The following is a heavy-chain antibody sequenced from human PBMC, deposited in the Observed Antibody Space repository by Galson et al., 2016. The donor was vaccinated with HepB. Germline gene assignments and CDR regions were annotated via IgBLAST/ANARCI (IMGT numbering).Heavy chain of an antibody. CDR2: MSSSGSTI. V-gene: IGHV3-11*01. CDR1: GFPFSDYY. D-gene: IGHD6-6*01. J-gene: IGHJ6*02. Sequence: SLRLSCAVSGFPFSDYYMSWIRQAPGKGLEWVSYMSSSGSTIYYADSVKGRFTISRDNAKNSLYLQMNSLRVEDTAVFYCAKDRSSPSPSSYGMDVWGQGTTVPVSS. CDR3: AKDRSSPSPSSYGMDV.